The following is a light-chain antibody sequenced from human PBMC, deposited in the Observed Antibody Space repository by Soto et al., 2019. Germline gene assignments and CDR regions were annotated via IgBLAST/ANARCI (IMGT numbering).Light chain of an antibody. Sequence: DIQMTQSPSTLSASVGGRVTMPCRSSQSINNWLAWYQQKPGKAPNLLISDSSDLQSGVPSRFSGSGSGTEFTLTISSLQPDDFATYYCQQYSDYSPRTFAQGTKVDI. CDR2: DSS. J-gene: IGKJ1*01. V-gene: IGKV1-5*01. CDR1: QSINNW. CDR3: QQYSDYSPRT.